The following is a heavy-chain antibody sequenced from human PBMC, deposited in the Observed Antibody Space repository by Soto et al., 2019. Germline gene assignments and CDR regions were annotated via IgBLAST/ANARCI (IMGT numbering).Heavy chain of an antibody. D-gene: IGHD6-19*01. CDR1: GFSLSTSGMC. J-gene: IGHJ4*02. CDR2: IDWGDEK. Sequence: SGPTLVNPTQTLTLTCTFSGFSLSTSGMCVSWIRQPPGKALEWLALIDWGDEKYYSTSLKTRLTISKDTSKNQVVLTTTNMDPVDTATYYCARIRNTRGSGWYYFDYWGQGTPVTVSS. V-gene: IGHV2-70*01. CDR3: ARIRNTRGSGWYYFDY.